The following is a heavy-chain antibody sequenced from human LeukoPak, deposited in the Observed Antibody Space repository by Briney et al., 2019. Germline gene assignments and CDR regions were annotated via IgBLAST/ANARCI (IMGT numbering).Heavy chain of an antibody. D-gene: IGHD4-17*01. CDR2: IRNKPHSYTT. Sequence: GGSLRLSCAASGFTFSSYGMHWVRQAPGKGLQWVGRIRNKPHSYTTDYAASVKGRFTISRDDSKNSLFLQMNSLKTEDTAVYYCTRVRHGDYFDPWGLGTLVTVSS. V-gene: IGHV3-72*01. J-gene: IGHJ4*02. CDR3: TRVRHGDYFDP. CDR1: GFTFSSYG.